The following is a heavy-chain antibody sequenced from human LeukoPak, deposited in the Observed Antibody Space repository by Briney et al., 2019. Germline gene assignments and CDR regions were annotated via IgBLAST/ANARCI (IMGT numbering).Heavy chain of an antibody. D-gene: IGHD4-11*01. J-gene: IGHJ3*02. Sequence: SQTLSLTCTVSGGSISSGVYYWTWIRQHPGKGLEGIGYISKSGSTLYNPSLKSRVTTSVDTSKNQFSLKLSSLTAADTAVYYCAREGLQEHAFDIWGQGTMVTVSS. V-gene: IGHV4-31*03. CDR3: AREGLQEHAFDI. CDR2: ISKSGST. CDR1: GGSISSGVYY.